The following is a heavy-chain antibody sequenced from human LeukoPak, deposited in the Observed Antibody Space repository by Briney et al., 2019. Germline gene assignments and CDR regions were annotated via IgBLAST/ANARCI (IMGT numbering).Heavy chain of an antibody. V-gene: IGHV3-33*01. J-gene: IGHJ4*02. CDR2: IWYDGSNK. CDR3: ARDRDSSSWSHFDY. CDR1: GFTFSSYG. Sequence: GRSLSLSCAASGFTFSSYGMHWVRQAPGKGLEWVAFIWYDGSNKYYADSVEGRFTISRDNSKNTLYLQMNSVRAEETAVYYCARDRDSSSWSHFDYWGQGTLVTVSS. D-gene: IGHD6-13*01.